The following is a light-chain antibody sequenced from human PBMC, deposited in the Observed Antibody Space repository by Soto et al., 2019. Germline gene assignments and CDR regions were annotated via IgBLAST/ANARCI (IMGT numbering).Light chain of an antibody. Sequence: DFVMTPSAPSLTVTAGESASISCWTSQSLLHTNGYNYFDWYLQKPGQSPQLLLYLGTNRGSGGPDGVTGRGSGADFARRISRVEAGDVAVYYVMQALHTPRTFGQGTKLELK. CDR1: QSLLHTNGYNY. CDR2: LGT. J-gene: IGKJ2*01. CDR3: MQALHTPRT. V-gene: IGKV2-28*01.